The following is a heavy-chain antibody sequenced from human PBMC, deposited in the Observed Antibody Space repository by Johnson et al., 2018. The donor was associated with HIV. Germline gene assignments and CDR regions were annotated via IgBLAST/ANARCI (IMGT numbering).Heavy chain of an antibody. CDR2: IRSKAYGGTT. D-gene: IGHD3-3*01. CDR3: ARGRGITIFGVVIADAFDI. Sequence: VQLVESGGGLVQPGRSLRLSCTASGFTFGDYAMSWVRQAPGKGLQWVGFIRSKAYGGTTEYAASVKGRFTISRDDSKSIAYLQMNSLKTEDTALDYCARGRGITIFGVVIADAFDIWGQGTMVTVSS. CDR1: GFTFGDYA. V-gene: IGHV3-49*04. J-gene: IGHJ3*02.